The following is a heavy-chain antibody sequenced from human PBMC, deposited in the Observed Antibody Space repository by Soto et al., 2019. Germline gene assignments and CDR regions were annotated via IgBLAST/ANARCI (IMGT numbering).Heavy chain of an antibody. V-gene: IGHV3-73*01. Sequence: EVQLVESGGGLVQPGGSLKLSCAASGFIFSGSAVHWVRQASGIGLEWVGRILSKAGNYATAYPASMKGRFTISRDDSENTAFLQMNSLKTEDTAVYYCIRGGSPYYYDYWGQGTLVAVSS. J-gene: IGHJ4*02. CDR1: GFIFSGSA. CDR2: ILSKAGNYAT. CDR3: IRGGSPYYYDY.